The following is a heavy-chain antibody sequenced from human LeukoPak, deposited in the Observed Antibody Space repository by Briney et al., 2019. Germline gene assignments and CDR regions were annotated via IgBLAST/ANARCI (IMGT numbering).Heavy chain of an antibody. D-gene: IGHD5-12*01. J-gene: IGHJ4*02. Sequence: SETLSLTCAVYGGSFSGYYWSWIRQPPGKGLEWVGEINHSGSTNYNPSLKSRVTISLDTSKNQFSLKLSSVTAADTAVYYCARDSRRDGYNTYFDYWGQGTLVTVSS. CDR2: INHSGST. CDR3: ARDSRRDGYNTYFDY. V-gene: IGHV4-34*01. CDR1: GGSFSGYY.